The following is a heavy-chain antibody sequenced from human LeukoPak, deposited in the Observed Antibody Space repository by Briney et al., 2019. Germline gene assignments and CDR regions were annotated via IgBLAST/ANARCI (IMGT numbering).Heavy chain of an antibody. CDR1: GFTFSSYS. J-gene: IGHJ3*02. CDR2: ISSSSSYI. D-gene: IGHD2-2*01. Sequence: PGESLRLSCAAAGFTFSSYSMNWVRQAPGKGLEWVSSISSSSSYIYYADSVKGRFTISRDNAKNSLYLQMNSLRAEDTAVYYCARERKVIPAAKDALDIWRQGTMVTVSS. CDR3: ARERKVIPAAKDALDI. V-gene: IGHV3-21*01.